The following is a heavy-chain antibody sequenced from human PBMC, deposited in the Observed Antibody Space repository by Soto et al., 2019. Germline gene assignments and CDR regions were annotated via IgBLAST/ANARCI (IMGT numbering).Heavy chain of an antibody. D-gene: IGHD6-19*01. CDR3: AKDLYPGSAYYMDV. Sequence: GGSLRLSCAASGFTFSSYAMSWVRQAPGKGLEWVSAISGSGGSTYYADSVKGRFTISRDNSKNTLYLQMNSLRAEDTAVYYCAKDLYPGSAYYMDVWGKGTTVTVSS. J-gene: IGHJ6*03. V-gene: IGHV3-23*01. CDR1: GFTFSSYA. CDR2: ISGSGGST.